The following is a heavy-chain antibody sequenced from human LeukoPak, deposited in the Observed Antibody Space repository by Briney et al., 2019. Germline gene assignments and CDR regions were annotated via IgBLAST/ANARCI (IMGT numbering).Heavy chain of an antibody. CDR2: ISYDGSNK. Sequence: PGGSLRLSCAASGFTFSSYAMHWVRQAPGKGLEWVAVISYDGSNKYYADSVKGRFTISRDNSKNTLYLQMNSLRAEDTAVYYCARIVVVAAAGSDYWGQGTLVTVSS. D-gene: IGHD2-15*01. V-gene: IGHV3-30-3*01. J-gene: IGHJ4*02. CDR1: GFTFSSYA. CDR3: ARIVVVAAAGSDY.